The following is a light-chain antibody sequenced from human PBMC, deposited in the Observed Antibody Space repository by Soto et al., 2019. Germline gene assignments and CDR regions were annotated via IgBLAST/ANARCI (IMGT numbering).Light chain of an antibody. CDR2: EVT. CDR1: SSDVGRYNY. Sequence: QSVLTQPPSASGSPGQSVTISCIGTSSDVGRYNYVSWYQHHPGKAPKLIIYEVTKRPSGVPDRFSGSKSGNTASLTVSGLQADDEADYYCNSYVRSNNYVFGTGTEVTVL. V-gene: IGLV2-8*01. CDR3: NSYVRSNNYV. J-gene: IGLJ1*01.